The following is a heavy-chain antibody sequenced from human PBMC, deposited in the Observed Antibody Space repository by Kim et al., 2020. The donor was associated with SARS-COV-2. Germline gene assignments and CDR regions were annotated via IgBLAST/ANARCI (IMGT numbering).Heavy chain of an antibody. J-gene: IGHJ3*02. D-gene: IGHD3-10*01. CDR3: ARDDTMVWGVIVLHAFDI. V-gene: IGHV1-69*01. Sequence: QGRVTITADESTSTAYMELSSLRSEDTAVYYCARDDTMVWGVIVLHAFDIWGQGTMVTVSS.